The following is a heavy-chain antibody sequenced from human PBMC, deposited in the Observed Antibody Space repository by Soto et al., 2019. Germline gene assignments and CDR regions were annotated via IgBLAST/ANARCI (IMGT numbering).Heavy chain of an antibody. J-gene: IGHJ2*01. Sequence: EVQLVEFGGGLVKPGGSLGLSCAASGFTFSSYSMNWVRQAPGRGLEWVSSISGSSRNIYYADSVKGRFTISRDNARNSLYLQMDSLRADDTAVYYCARDYCDYYGGRYFDLWGRGTLVTVSS. D-gene: IGHD4-17*01. CDR1: GFTFSSYS. CDR2: ISGSSRNI. V-gene: IGHV3-21*01. CDR3: ARDYCDYYGGRYFDL.